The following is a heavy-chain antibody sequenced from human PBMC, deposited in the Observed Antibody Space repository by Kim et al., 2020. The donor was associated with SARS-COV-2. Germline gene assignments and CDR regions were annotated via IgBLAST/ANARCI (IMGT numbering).Heavy chain of an antibody. V-gene: IGHV1-2*06. D-gene: IGHD3-22*01. CDR3: ARDPRSSGYYSARDAFDI. J-gene: IGHJ3*02. CDR2: INPNSGGT. Sequence: ASVKVSCKASGYTFTGYYMHWVRQAPGQGLEWMGRINPNSGGTNYAQTFQGRVTMTRDTSISTAYMELSRLRSDDTAVYYCARDPRSSGYYSARDAFDIWGQGTMVTVSS. CDR1: GYTFTGYY.